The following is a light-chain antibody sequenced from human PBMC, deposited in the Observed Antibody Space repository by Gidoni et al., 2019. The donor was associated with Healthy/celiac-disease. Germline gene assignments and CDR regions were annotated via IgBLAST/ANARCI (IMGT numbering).Light chain of an antibody. Sequence: QSVLTQPPSVSGAPGQRVTISCTGSSSTIGAGYDVPWYQQLPGTAPKPLIYGNSNRPSGVPDRFSGSKSGTSASLAITGLQAEDEADYYCQSYDSSLSGSKVFGGGTKLTVL. V-gene: IGLV1-40*01. CDR2: GNS. CDR1: SSTIGAGYD. J-gene: IGLJ2*01. CDR3: QSYDSSLSGSKV.